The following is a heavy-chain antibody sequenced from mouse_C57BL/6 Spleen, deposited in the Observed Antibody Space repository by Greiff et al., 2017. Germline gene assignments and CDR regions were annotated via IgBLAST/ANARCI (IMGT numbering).Heavy chain of an antibody. V-gene: IGHV1-83*01. J-gene: IGHJ1*03. D-gene: IGHD2-3*01. Sequence: VQLQQSGPELVKPGASVKMSCKASGYTFTDYYMHWVKQKPGKGLEWIGEIYPGSGNTYYNEKFKGKATLTADTSSSTAYMQLSSLTSEDSAVYFCARLRGGYYDWYFDVWGTGTTVTVSS. CDR1: YTFTDYYM. CDR3: RLRGGYYDWYFDV. CDR2: YPGSGNTY.